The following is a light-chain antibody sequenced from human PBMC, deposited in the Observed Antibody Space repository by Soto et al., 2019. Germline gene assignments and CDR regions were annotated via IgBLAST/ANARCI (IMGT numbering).Light chain of an antibody. CDR1: QTIGTY. V-gene: IGKV1-39*01. Sequence: DIPMTQSPSSLSASVGDRVTITCRASQTIGTYLYWYQQKPGKASKLLIYAASSLQSGVPSRFSGSGSGTDFTLTISSLQPEDFATYYCQQSYSLPLTFGGGTKVDTK. CDR2: AAS. J-gene: IGKJ4*01. CDR3: QQSYSLPLT.